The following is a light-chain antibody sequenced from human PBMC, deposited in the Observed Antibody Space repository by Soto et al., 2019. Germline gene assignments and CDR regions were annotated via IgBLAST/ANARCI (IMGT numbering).Light chain of an antibody. V-gene: IGKV3-20*01. Sequence: ENLLTQSPDTLSLSPGERATLSCRASQSFSRSYLAWYQQKPGQAPRLLMYGASSRVTGIPDRFSGSGFGTDFTLTISRLEPEDFAVYYCQQYGSSPFSFGGGTRVRIK. CDR2: GAS. CDR3: QQYGSSPFS. CDR1: QSFSRSY. J-gene: IGKJ4*01.